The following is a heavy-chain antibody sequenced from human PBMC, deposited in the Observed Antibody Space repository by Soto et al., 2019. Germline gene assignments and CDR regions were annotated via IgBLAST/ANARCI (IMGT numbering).Heavy chain of an antibody. Sequence: ASVQVSCKASGYTFTNYGISWVRQAPGQGLEWMGWISAYNGNTNYAKKLQGRVTMTTDTSTSTAYMELRSLRSDDTAVYYCARVNDILTYGMDVWGQGTTVTVSS. CDR3: ARVNDILTYGMDV. D-gene: IGHD3-22*01. V-gene: IGHV1-18*01. CDR2: ISAYNGNT. J-gene: IGHJ6*02. CDR1: GYTFTNYG.